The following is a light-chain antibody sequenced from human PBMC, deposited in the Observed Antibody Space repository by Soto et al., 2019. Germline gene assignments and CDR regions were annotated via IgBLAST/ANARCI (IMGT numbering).Light chain of an antibody. CDR2: DAS. CDR1: QSIGSS. J-gene: IGKJ1*01. Sequence: VQTTQYPFPLSATVVAQGTIPCRASQSIGSSLAWYQQRPGTAPKLLIYDASGLERGVPSRFSGSGSGTDFTLTISRLQPDDSATYYCQQYASYWTFGQGTKVDI. V-gene: IGKV1-5*01. CDR3: QQYASYWT.